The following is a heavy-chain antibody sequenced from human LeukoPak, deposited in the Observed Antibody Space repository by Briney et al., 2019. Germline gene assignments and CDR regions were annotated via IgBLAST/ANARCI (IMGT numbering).Heavy chain of an antibody. CDR2: VFYSGTT. V-gene: IGHV4-61*01. CDR1: GGSIRNGSYY. D-gene: IGHD4-17*01. J-gene: IGHJ4*02. Sequence: SETLSLTCTVSGGSIRNGSYYWSWIRQPPGKALEWIGYVFYSGTTNYNPSFKSRVTIFVDTSKNQFSLRLSSVTAADTAVYYCARHYGDYVYFDYWGQGALVTVSS. CDR3: ARHYGDYVYFDY.